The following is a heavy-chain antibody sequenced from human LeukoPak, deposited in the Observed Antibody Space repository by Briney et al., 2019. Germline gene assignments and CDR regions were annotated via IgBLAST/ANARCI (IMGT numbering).Heavy chain of an antibody. CDR2: ISAYNGNT. D-gene: IGHD3-10*01. CDR1: GYTFTSYD. J-gene: IGHJ4*02. Sequence: ASVKVSCKASGYTFTSYDINWVRQATGQGLEWMGWISAYNGNTNYAQKLQGRVTMTTDTSTSTAYMELRSLRSEDTAVYYCARDRWFGEIPDYWGQGTLVTVSS. V-gene: IGHV1-18*01. CDR3: ARDRWFGEIPDY.